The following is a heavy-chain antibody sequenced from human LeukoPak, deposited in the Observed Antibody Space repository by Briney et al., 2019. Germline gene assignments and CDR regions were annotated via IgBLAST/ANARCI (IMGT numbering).Heavy chain of an antibody. CDR1: GFTFSSYG. D-gene: IGHD5-24*01. Sequence: PGGSLRLSCAASGFTFSSYGMHWVRQAPGKGLEWVAFIRYDGSNKYYADSVKGRFTISRDNSKNTLYLQMNSLRAEDTAVYYCAKDYRGEMEDGQNHDYWGQGTLVTVSS. CDR2: IRYDGSNK. CDR3: AKDYRGEMEDGQNHDY. V-gene: IGHV3-30*02. J-gene: IGHJ4*02.